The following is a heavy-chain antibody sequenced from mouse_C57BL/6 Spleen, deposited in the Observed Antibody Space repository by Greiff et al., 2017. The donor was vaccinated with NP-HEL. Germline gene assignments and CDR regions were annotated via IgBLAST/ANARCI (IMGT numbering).Heavy chain of an antibody. D-gene: IGHD4-1*01. J-gene: IGHJ4*01. Sequence: EVQGVESGGGLVQPGGSMKLSCVASGFTFSNYWMNWVRQSPEKGLEWVAQIRLKSDNYATHYAESVKGRFTISRDDSKSSVYLQMNNLRAEDTGIYYCTGNWDGVYAMDYWGQGTSVTVSS. V-gene: IGHV6-3*01. CDR2: IRLKSDNYAT. CDR1: GFTFSNYW. CDR3: TGNWDGVYAMDY.